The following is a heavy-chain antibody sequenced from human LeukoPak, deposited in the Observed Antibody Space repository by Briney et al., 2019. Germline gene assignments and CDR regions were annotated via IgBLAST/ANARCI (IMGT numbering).Heavy chain of an antibody. Sequence: GGSLGLSCAASGFTFSGYWMHWVRQSPGKGLVWVSRINGDGSSTTYADSVKGRFTISRDNAKNTLYLQMNSLRADDTAVYYCTRDPRNLGLDPWGQGSLVTVSS. CDR1: GFTFSGYW. D-gene: IGHD1-14*01. V-gene: IGHV3-74*01. CDR3: TRDPRNLGLDP. J-gene: IGHJ5*02. CDR2: INGDGSST.